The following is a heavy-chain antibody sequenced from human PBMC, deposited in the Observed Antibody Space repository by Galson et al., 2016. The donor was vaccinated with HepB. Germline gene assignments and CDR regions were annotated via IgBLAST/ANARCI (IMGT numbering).Heavy chain of an antibody. CDR2: IFSFDAT. Sequence: SLRLSCAASGFTVSGKYMSWARLAPGKGLEWVSAIFSFDATFYRDSVKGRFTIFRDTSRNTLYLQMDNLRADDTAIYYCEGFPDPLDIWGLGKMVTVS. CDR1: GFTVSGKY. CDR3: EGFPDPLDI. V-gene: IGHV3-53*01. J-gene: IGHJ3*02.